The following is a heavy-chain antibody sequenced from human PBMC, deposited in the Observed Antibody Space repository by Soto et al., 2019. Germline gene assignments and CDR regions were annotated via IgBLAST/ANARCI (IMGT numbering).Heavy chain of an antibody. Sequence: ASVKVSCKASGYTFTSYAMHWVRQAPGQRLEWMGWINAGNGNTKYSQKFQGRVTITRDTSASTAYMELSSLRSEDTAVYYCARSIGKDIVATSPGYWGQGTLVTVSS. J-gene: IGHJ4*02. D-gene: IGHD5-12*01. V-gene: IGHV1-3*01. CDR2: INAGNGNT. CDR1: GYTFTSYA. CDR3: ARSIGKDIVATSPGY.